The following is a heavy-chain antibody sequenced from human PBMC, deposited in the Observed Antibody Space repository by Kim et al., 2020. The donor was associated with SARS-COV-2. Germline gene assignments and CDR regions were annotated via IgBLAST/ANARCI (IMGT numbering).Heavy chain of an antibody. V-gene: IGHV1-46*01. Sequence: ASVKVSCKASGYTFTSYYMHWVRQAPGQGLEWMGIINPSGGSTSYAQKFQGRVTMTRDTSTSTVYMELSSLRSEDTAVYYCARVPVAGLKEGAFDIWGQGTMVTVSS. CDR3: ARVPVAGLKEGAFDI. J-gene: IGHJ3*02. CDR2: INPSGGST. D-gene: IGHD6-19*01. CDR1: GYTFTSYY.